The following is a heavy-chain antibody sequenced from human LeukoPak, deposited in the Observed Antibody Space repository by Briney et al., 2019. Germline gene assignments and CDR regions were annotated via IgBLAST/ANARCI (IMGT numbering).Heavy chain of an antibody. CDR2: IRYDGSNK. CDR3: ARDRDIAVAGNWFDR. J-gene: IGHJ5*02. CDR1: GFTFSSHG. Sequence: GGSLRLSCAASGFTFSSHGMHWVRQATGKGLEWWAVIRYDGSNKYYAASVKGRFTISRDNSKNTLYLQMNSLRAEDTAVYYCARDRDIAVAGNWFDRWGQGTLVTVSS. V-gene: IGHV3-33*01. D-gene: IGHD6-19*01.